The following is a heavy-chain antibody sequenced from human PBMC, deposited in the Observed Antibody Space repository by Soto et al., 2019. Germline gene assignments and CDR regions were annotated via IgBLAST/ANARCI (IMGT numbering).Heavy chain of an antibody. CDR1: GYNFSNYY. V-gene: IGHV5-10-1*01. J-gene: IGHJ4*02. CDR3: ARRGSSWYYFDY. D-gene: IGHD6-13*01. CDR2: VDPSDSCT. Sequence: PGESLKISCEGSGYNFSNYYISWVRHLPGKGLEWMGRVDPSDSCTNYSPSFQGHVSISADMSISTAYLQWSSLKASDTAMHYCARRGSSWYYFDYWGQGTLVTVSS.